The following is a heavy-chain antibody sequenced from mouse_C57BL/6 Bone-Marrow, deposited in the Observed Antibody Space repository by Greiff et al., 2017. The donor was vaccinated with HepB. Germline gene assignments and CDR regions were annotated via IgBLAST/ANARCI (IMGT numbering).Heavy chain of an antibody. CDR2: IHPSDSDT. V-gene: IGHV1-74*01. Sequence: QVQLQQPGAELVKPGASVKVSCKASGYTFTSYWMHWVKQRPGQGLEWIGRIHPSDSDTNYNQKFKGKATLTVYTSSSTAYMQLSSLTSEDSAVYYCAIKGSSYAIDYWGQGTSVTVSS. D-gene: IGHD1-1*01. CDR1: GYTFTSYW. J-gene: IGHJ4*01. CDR3: AIKGSSYAIDY.